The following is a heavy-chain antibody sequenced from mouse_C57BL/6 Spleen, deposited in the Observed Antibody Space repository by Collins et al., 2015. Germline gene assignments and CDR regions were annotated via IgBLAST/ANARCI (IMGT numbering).Heavy chain of an antibody. J-gene: IGHJ3*01. CDR2: INTYTGEP. V-gene: IGHV9-1*02. D-gene: IGHD1-1*01. CDR3: ARRDHYGSSSWFAY. CDR1: GYTFTNYG. Sequence: QIQLVQSGPELKKPGETVKISCKASGYTFTNYGMNWVKQAPGKGLKWMGWINTYTGEPTYADDFKGRFAFSLETSASTAYLQINNLKNEDMATYFCARRDHYGSSSWFAYWGQGTLVTVSA.